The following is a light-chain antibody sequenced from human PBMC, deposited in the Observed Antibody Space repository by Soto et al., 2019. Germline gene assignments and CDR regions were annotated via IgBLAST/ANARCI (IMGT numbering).Light chain of an antibody. V-gene: IGLV2-11*01. CDR1: SNDVGGYDY. Sequence: QSALTQPRSVSGSPGQSVTISCTGTSNDVGGYDYVSWYQQHPGKAPXLIIYDVSKRPSGVPXRFXXSKSGXTAXLTXSGLQAEDEADYYCCSYAGTYSYVFGTETKLTVL. J-gene: IGLJ1*01. CDR2: DVS. CDR3: CSYAGTYSYV.